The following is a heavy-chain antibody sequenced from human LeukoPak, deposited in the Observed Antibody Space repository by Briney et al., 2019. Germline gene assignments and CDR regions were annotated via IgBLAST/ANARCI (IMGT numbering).Heavy chain of an antibody. CDR3: VRSMSGRNDL. J-gene: IGHJ5*02. Sequence: GGSLRLSCVGSGFTFSNYWVHWVRQVPGEGLVWVSRINVEGSRTDYADSVRGRFTISRDNVKNTLYLQMNSLTAEDTAVYYCVRSMSGRNDLWGQGTLVTVSS. CDR1: GFTFSNYW. D-gene: IGHD3-3*01. CDR2: INVEGSRT. V-gene: IGHV3-74*01.